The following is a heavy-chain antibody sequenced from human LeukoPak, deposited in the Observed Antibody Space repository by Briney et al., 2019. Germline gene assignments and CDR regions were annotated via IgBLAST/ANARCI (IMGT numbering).Heavy chain of an antibody. Sequence: PSETLSLTCTVSGGSISSYYWSWIRQPPGKGLEWFGHIYYSGSTNYNPSLKSRVTISVDTSKDQFSLKLSSVTAADTAVYYCARAGYDYYDSSGYYYVGWFDPWGQGTLVTVSS. CDR2: IYYSGST. D-gene: IGHD3-22*01. CDR3: ARAGYDYYDSSGYYYVGWFDP. J-gene: IGHJ5*02. V-gene: IGHV4-59*01. CDR1: GGSISSYY.